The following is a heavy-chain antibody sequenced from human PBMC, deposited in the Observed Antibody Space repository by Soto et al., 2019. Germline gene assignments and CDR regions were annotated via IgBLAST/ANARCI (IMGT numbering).Heavy chain of an antibody. V-gene: IGHV4-59*01. CDR2: IYYSGST. D-gene: IGHD3-9*01. CDR3: ARGPRYFDWLAA. CDR1: GGSFSGYY. J-gene: IGHJ5*02. Sequence: ETLSLTCAVYGGSFSGYYWSWIRQPPGRGLEWIGYIYYSGSTNYNPSLKSRVAISVDTSKNQFSLKLTSVTAADTAVYYCARGPRYFDWLAASGQGTLVTLSS.